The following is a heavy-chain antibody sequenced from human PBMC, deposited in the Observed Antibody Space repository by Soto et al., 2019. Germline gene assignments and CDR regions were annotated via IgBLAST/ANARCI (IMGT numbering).Heavy chain of an antibody. CDR2: ISSGSSSTNI. J-gene: IGHJ4*02. CDR3: ARVRDHLLLGPIDS. Sequence: EVQLVESGGGLVKPGGSLRLSCAVSGFTFSTYSMNWVRQATGKGLEWVSCISSGSSSTNIYYADSVKGRFTISRDNANNSLFLQMNSLRAEDTAVYSCARVRDHLLLGPIDSWGPGILVTVSA. D-gene: IGHD2-2*01. CDR1: GFTFSTYS. V-gene: IGHV3-21*02.